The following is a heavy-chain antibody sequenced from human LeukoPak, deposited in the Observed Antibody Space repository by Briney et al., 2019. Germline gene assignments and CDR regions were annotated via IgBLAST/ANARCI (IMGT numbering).Heavy chain of an antibody. Sequence: ASVKVSCKASGYTFTSYGISWVRQAPGQGLEWMGWISAYNGNTNYAQKLQGRVTMTTDTSTSTAYMELRSLRSDDTAVYYYARGSVGATNPHYYYYMDVWGKGTTVTVSS. J-gene: IGHJ6*03. CDR3: ARGSVGATNPHYYYYMDV. D-gene: IGHD1-26*01. V-gene: IGHV1-18*01. CDR1: GYTFTSYG. CDR2: ISAYNGNT.